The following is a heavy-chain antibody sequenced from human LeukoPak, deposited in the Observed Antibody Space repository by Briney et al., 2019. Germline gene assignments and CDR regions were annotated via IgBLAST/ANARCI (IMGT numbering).Heavy chain of an antibody. Sequence: PSETLSLTCTVSGGFISSSSYYWGWIRQPPGKGLEWIGSIYYSGSTYYNPSLKSRVTISVDTSKNQFSLKLSSVTAADTAVYYCSVVTRTRRDYYYYMDVWGKGTTVTVSS. CDR2: IYYSGST. D-gene: IGHD4-23*01. V-gene: IGHV4-39*07. CDR3: SVVTRTRRDYYYYMDV. CDR1: GGFISSSSYY. J-gene: IGHJ6*03.